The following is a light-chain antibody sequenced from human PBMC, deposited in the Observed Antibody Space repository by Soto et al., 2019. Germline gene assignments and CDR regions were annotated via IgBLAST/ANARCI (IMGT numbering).Light chain of an antibody. Sequence: ESVLTQSPATLSLSPGERATLSCRASQSVSSSLAWYQQKPGQAPRLLIYDASNRATGIPARFSGSGSGTDFTLTISSLEPEDFAVYYCQQYGSSGTFGQGTKVDIK. J-gene: IGKJ1*01. V-gene: IGKV3-11*01. CDR3: QQYGSSGT. CDR2: DAS. CDR1: QSVSSS.